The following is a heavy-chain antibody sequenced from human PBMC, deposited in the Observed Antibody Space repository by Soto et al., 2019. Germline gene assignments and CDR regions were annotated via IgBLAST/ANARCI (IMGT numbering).Heavy chain of an antibody. J-gene: IGHJ5*02. CDR1: GGAIDSSNW. CDR2: IHHTGTT. CDR3: ARGRRTLQITRVSFEP. Sequence: QLQLQESGPGLVKPSGTLSLTCTVSGGAIDSSNWWTWVRQFPGKGLQWVGEIHHTGTTNYNPSFQSRINVSIDKSTSQVSMDLLSVTAADTAIYYCARGRRTLQITRVSFEPWGPGILVTVSS. V-gene: IGHV4-4*02. D-gene: IGHD3-10*01.